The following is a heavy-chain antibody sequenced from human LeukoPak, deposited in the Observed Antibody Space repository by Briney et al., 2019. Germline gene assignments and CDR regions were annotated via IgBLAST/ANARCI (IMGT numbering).Heavy chain of an antibody. J-gene: IGHJ4*02. CDR3: ARTDYSNYQLGYFDY. V-gene: IGHV4-61*08. Sequence: SETLSLTCTVSGGSISSGEYYWSWIRQPPGKGLEWIGYIYYSGSTNYNPSLKSRVTISVDTSKNQFSLKLSSVTAADTAVYYCARTDYSNYQLGYFDYWGQGTLVTVSS. CDR1: GGSISSGEYY. D-gene: IGHD4-11*01. CDR2: IYYSGST.